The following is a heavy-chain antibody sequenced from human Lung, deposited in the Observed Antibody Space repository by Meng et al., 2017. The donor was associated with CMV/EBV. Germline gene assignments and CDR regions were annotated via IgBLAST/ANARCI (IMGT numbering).Heavy chain of an antibody. CDR2: INPNSGGT. V-gene: IGHV1-2*02. CDR3: ARGYCSSTSCYTWMDY. J-gene: IGHJ4*02. Sequence: SXXVSXXASGYTFTGYYMHWVRQAPGQGLEWMGWINPNSGGTNYAQKFQGRVTMTRDTSISTAYMELSRLRSDDTAVYYCARGYCSSTSCYTWMDYWGQGXLVTVSS. D-gene: IGHD2-2*02. CDR1: GYTFTGYY.